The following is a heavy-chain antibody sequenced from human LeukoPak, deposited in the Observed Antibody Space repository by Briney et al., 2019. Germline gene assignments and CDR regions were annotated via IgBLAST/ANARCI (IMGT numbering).Heavy chain of an antibody. D-gene: IGHD6-19*01. CDR2: INPNSGGT. CDR1: GYTFSDYY. J-gene: IGHJ4*02. CDR3: ARGLYYRSGCHY. V-gene: IGHV1-2*02. Sequence: ASVKLSCKTSGYTFSDYYIHWIRQAPGQGLEWMGWINPNSGGTNYAQRFQGRVTMTRDTSISTAYMELSRLRSDDTAVYYCARGLYYRSGCHYWGQGTLVTVSS.